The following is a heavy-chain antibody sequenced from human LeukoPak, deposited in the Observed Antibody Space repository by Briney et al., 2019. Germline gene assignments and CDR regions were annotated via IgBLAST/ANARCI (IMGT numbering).Heavy chain of an antibody. J-gene: IGHJ5*02. CDR1: GFTFSSYA. V-gene: IGHV3-23*01. CDR3: ARGPGYIVVVPAAIP. Sequence: GGSLRLSCAASGFTFSSYAMSWVRQAPGKGLEWVSAISGSGGSTYYADSVKGRFTISRDNSKNTLYLQMNSQRAEDTAVYYCARGPGYIVVVPAAIPWGQGTLVTVSS. CDR2: ISGSGGST. D-gene: IGHD2-2*01.